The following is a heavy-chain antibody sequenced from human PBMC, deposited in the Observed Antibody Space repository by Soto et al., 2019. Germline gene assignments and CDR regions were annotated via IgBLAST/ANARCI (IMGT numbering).Heavy chain of an antibody. CDR3: ARGSRQWLPD. V-gene: IGHV1-8*01. J-gene: IGHJ4*02. Sequence: QVQLVQSGAEVREPGASGKVSCKASGYTFTTYDINWVRQATGQGLEWMGWMNPSSGDSGSAQKFQGRVTMTRNIFMNTAYMEMSSLTSDDTALYYCARGSRQWLPDWGQGTLVTVSS. CDR1: GYTFTTYD. D-gene: IGHD6-19*01. CDR2: MNPSSGDS.